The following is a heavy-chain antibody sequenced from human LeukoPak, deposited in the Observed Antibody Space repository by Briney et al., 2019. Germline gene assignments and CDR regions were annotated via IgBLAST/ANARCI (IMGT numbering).Heavy chain of an antibody. V-gene: IGHV3-23*01. CDR2: ISGGGGSA. D-gene: IGHD2-2*01. J-gene: IGHJ4*02. Sequence: GGSLRLSCAASGFTFNTYTMNWVRQAPGKGLEWVSAISGGGGSAYYADSVKGRFTISRDNSKNTLYLQMNSLRAEDTAVYYCARETCSSTSCSTDFWGQGTLVTVSS. CDR1: GFTFNTYT. CDR3: ARETCSSTSCSTDF.